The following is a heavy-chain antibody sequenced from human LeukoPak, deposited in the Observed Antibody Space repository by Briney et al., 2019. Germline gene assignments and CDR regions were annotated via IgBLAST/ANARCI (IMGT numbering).Heavy chain of an antibody. V-gene: IGHV3-48*03. CDR2: ISSSGSTI. CDR3: AREPYYYGMDV. CDR1: GFTFSSYE. Sequence: GGSLRLSCAASGFTFSSYEMNWVRKAPGKGLEWVSYISSSGSTIYYADSVKGRFTISRDNAKNSLYLQMNSLRAEDTAVYYCAREPYYYGMDVWGQGTTVTVSS. J-gene: IGHJ6*02.